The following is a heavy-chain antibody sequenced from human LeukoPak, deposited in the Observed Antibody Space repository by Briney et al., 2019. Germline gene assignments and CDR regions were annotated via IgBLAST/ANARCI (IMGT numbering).Heavy chain of an antibody. Sequence: SETLPLTCTVSGGSISSGGYYWSWIRQHPGKGLEWIGYTYYSGSTYYNPSLKSRVTISVDTSRNQFSLKLSSVTAADTAVYYCASGSRSDAFDIWGQGTMVTVSS. CDR1: GGSISSGGYY. CDR2: TYYSGST. V-gene: IGHV4-31*03. CDR3: ASGSRSDAFDI. J-gene: IGHJ3*02.